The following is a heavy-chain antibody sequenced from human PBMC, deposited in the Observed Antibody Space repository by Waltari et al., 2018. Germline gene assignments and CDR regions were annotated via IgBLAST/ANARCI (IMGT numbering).Heavy chain of an antibody. CDR2: INPNSGGT. Sequence: QVQLVQSGAEVKKPGASVKVSCKASGYTFTGYYMHWVRQAPGQGLEWMGWINPNSGGTNYAQKFQGRVTMTRDTSISTAYMELSRLRSDDTAVYYCARSPKYCSSTSCYGYWGQGTLVTVSS. J-gene: IGHJ4*02. CDR3: ARSPKYCSSTSCYGY. CDR1: GYTFTGYY. D-gene: IGHD2-2*01. V-gene: IGHV1-2*02.